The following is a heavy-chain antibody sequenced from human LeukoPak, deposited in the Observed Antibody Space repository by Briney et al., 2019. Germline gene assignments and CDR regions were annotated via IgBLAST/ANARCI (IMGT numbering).Heavy chain of an antibody. CDR2: IKQDGSEK. CDR1: GFTFSSYW. Sequence: GSLRLSCAASGFTFSSYWMSWVRQAPGKGLEWVANIKQDGSEKYYVDSVKGRFTISRDNAKNSLYLQMNSLRVEDTAVYYCARFGVTYYYDSSGTPAKTHKSFDYWGQGTLVTVSS. D-gene: IGHD3-22*01. V-gene: IGHV3-7*01. J-gene: IGHJ4*02. CDR3: ARFGVTYYYDSSGTPAKTHKSFDY.